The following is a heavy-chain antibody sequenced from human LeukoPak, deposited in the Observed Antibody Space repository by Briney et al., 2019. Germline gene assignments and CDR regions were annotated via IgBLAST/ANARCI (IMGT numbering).Heavy chain of an antibody. CDR3: ARDNHSGYYPYYYYYGMDV. CDR2: IIPIFGTA. J-gene: IGHJ6*02. V-gene: IGHV1-69*01. Sequence: GGSLRLSCAASGFTFSSYAISWVRQAPGQGLEWMGGIIPIFGTANYAQKFQGRVTITADESTSTAYMELSSLRSEDTAVYYCARDNHSGYYPYYYYYGMDVWGQGTTVTVSS. D-gene: IGHD3-22*01. CDR1: GFTFSSYA.